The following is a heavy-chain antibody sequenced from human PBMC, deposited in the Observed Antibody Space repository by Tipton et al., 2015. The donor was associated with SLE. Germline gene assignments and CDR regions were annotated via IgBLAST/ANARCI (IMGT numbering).Heavy chain of an antibody. CDR1: GGSISRGGYS. Sequence: TLSLTCAVSGGSISRGGYSWSSIRQPPGKGLEWIGYIYHSGSTYYNPSLKSRVTISVDRSKNQFSLKLSSVTAADTAVYYCARGVTGTRGSFDYWGQGTLVAVSS. J-gene: IGHJ4*02. CDR3: ARGVTGTRGSFDY. CDR2: IYHSGST. D-gene: IGHD1-7*01. V-gene: IGHV4-30-2*01.